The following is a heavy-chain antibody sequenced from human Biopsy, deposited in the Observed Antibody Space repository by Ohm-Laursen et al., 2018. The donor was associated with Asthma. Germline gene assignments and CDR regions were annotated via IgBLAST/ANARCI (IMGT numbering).Heavy chain of an antibody. CDR2: IHHSGTS. CDR3: ARQKLVTAEGPFDM. V-gene: IGHV4-31*02. Sequence: SQTLSLTCTVSGDSITSGGCCWNWIRQHPGKGLEWIGYIHHSGTSYFNPSLKSRVSFSRDTSKNQFSLQLRSVTAADTAVYYCARQKLVTAEGPFDMWGQGTMVTVS. D-gene: IGHD2-21*02. J-gene: IGHJ3*02. CDR1: GDSITSGGCC.